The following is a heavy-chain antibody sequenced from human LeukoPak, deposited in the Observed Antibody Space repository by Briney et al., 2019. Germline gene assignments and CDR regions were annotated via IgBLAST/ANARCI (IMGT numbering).Heavy chain of an antibody. Sequence: GGSLRLSCAASGFTFSSYAMHWVRQAPGKGLEWVAVISYDGSNKYYADSMKGRFTISRDNSKNTLYLQMNSLRAEDTAVYYCARGIQLWSHYYYYGMDVWGQGTTVTVSS. J-gene: IGHJ6*02. CDR2: ISYDGSNK. V-gene: IGHV3-30-3*01. CDR1: GFTFSSYA. D-gene: IGHD5-18*01. CDR3: ARGIQLWSHYYYYGMDV.